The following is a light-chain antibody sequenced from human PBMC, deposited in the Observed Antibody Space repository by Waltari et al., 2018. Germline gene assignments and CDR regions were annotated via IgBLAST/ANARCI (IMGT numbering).Light chain of an antibody. CDR1: SSDVGGYNY. J-gene: IGLJ2*01. CDR3: CSYAGSYTL. CDR2: DVS. Sequence: QSALTQPRSVSGSPGQSVTISCTGTSSDVGGYNYVSWYQQNPGKAPKLMIYDVSKRPSGVPDRFSGSKSGNTASLTSSGLQAEDEADYYCCSYAGSYTLFGGGTKLTVL. V-gene: IGLV2-11*01.